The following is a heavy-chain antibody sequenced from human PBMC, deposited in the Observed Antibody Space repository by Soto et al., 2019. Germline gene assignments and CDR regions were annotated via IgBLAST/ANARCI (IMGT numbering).Heavy chain of an antibody. V-gene: IGHV4-4*02. CDR1: GGSISSSNW. J-gene: IGHJ6*02. CDR2: IYHSGST. D-gene: IGHD3-10*01. CDR3: ATSVNYYGSGSYQILYYYYYYGMDV. Sequence: SETLSLTCAVSGGSISSSNWWSWVRQPPGKGLEWIGEIYHSGSTNYNPSLKSRVTISVDKSKNQFSLKLSSVTAADTVVYYCATSVNYYGSGSYQILYYYYYYGMDVWGQGTTVTVSS.